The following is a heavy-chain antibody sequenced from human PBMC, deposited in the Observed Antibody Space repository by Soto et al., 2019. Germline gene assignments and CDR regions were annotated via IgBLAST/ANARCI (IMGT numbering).Heavy chain of an antibody. Sequence: QVQLVQSGAEVKKPGASVKVSCKASGYTFTSYGVSWVRQAPGQGLEWMGWISPYNGNTEYAQKLQGRVTMTTDTSTSTAYMELRSLRSDDTAVYYCARDNHDPTRYSGTYYVCFEPWGQGTLVTVSS. CDR1: GYTFTSYG. CDR2: ISPYNGNT. D-gene: IGHD1-26*01. V-gene: IGHV1-18*01. CDR3: ARDNHDPTRYSGTYYVCFEP. J-gene: IGHJ5*02.